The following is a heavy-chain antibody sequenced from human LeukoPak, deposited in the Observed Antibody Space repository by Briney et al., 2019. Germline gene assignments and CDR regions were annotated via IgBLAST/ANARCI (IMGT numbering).Heavy chain of an antibody. V-gene: IGHV1-46*03. J-gene: IGHJ3*02. CDR2: MNPSGGST. Sequence: ASVKVSCKASGYTFTSYYMHWVRQAPGQVLELMGIMNPSGGSTSYAQKFQGRVTMTKDTSTSTVYMELSSLRSEDTAVYYCATPGRYDFWSGYEVAFDIWGQGTMVTVSS. CDR3: ATPGRYDFWSGYEVAFDI. CDR1: GYTFTSYY. D-gene: IGHD3-3*01.